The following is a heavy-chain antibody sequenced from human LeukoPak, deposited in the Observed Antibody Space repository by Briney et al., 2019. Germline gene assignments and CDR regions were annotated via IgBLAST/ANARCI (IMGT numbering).Heavy chain of an antibody. CDR2: IDDDGINF. V-gene: IGHV3-30*02. CDR3: VRGPARGYYDGSGYDFDY. Sequence: GGSLRLSCATSGSTFRNFGMHWVRQSPGKGLEWVTFIDDDGINFYYVNSVKGRFTVSRDNSKNTLHLQMNSLESEDTAVYYCVRGPARGYYDGSGYDFDYWGQGTLVTVSS. J-gene: IGHJ4*02. CDR1: GSTFRNFG. D-gene: IGHD3-22*01.